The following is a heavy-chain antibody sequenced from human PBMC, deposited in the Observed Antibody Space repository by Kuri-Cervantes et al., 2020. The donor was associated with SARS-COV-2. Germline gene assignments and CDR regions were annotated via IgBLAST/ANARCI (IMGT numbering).Heavy chain of an antibody. Sequence: GESLKISCAASGFSFSDYYMNWVRQAPGKGLEWVSYISSSGNIVNYADSVKGRFTISRDNAKNSLYLQMRSLRADDTAVYYCARDPDDSSGYAFDYWGQGTLVTVSS. CDR2: ISSSGNIV. V-gene: IGHV3-11*04. D-gene: IGHD3-22*01. CDR3: ARDPDDSSGYAFDY. J-gene: IGHJ4*02. CDR1: GFSFSDYY.